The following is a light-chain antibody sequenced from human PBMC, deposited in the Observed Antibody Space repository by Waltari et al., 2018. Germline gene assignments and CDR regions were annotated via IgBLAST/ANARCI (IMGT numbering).Light chain of an antibody. CDR3: SSFTSSATWV. Sequence: QSALTQPASLSGSPRQSITISCTGTNSDIGADNYVSWYQHHPGKAPKLMIFGVSDRPSGVSNRFSGSKSGNTASLTISELQADDEADYYCSSFTSSATWVFGGGTKLTVL. J-gene: IGLJ3*02. V-gene: IGLV2-14*03. CDR1: NSDIGADNY. CDR2: GVS.